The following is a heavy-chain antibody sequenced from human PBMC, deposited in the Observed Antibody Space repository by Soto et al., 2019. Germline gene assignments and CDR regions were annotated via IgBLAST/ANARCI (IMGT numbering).Heavy chain of an antibody. V-gene: IGHV4-4*07. Sequence: PSVTLSRTCTLAAAPTCGFYWSWSRKSAGKGLEWIGRHYATGTTDSNPSLKSRVMMSVDTSKKQFSLKLRSVTAADTAVYYCVRDGTKTLRDWFDPWGQGISVTVS. CDR2: HYATGTT. CDR3: VRDGTKTLRDWFDP. D-gene: IGHD1-1*01. J-gene: IGHJ5*02. CDR1: AAPTCGFY.